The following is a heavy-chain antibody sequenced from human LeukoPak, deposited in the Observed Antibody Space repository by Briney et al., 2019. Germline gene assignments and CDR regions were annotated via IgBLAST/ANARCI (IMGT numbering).Heavy chain of an antibody. CDR3: ARGQYYYDGGY. Sequence: GGSLRLSCAASGFNFSDYYMNWIRQAPGKGLEWIAYISSTSNHIYCADSVKGRFTISRDNAKNSLFLEMNSLRGEDTAIYYCARGQYYYDGGYWGQGTLVTVSS. D-gene: IGHD3-22*01. CDR1: GFNFSDYY. J-gene: IGHJ4*02. CDR2: ISSTSNHI. V-gene: IGHV3-11*06.